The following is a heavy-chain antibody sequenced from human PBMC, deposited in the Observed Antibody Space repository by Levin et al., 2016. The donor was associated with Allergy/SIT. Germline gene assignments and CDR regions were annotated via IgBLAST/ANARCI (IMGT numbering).Heavy chain of an antibody. Sequence: GGSLRLSCAASGFTVSSNYMSWVRRAPGKGLEWVSVIYSGGSTYYADSVKGRFTISRDNSKNTLYLQMNSPRAEDTAVYYCAREEWFGEPGWFDPWGQGTLVTVSS. CDR3: AREEWFGEPGWFDP. J-gene: IGHJ5*02. CDR1: GFTVSSNY. D-gene: IGHD3-10*01. V-gene: IGHV3-66*01. CDR2: IYSGGST.